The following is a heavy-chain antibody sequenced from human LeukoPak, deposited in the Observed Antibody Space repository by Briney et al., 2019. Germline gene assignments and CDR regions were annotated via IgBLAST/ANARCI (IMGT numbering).Heavy chain of an antibody. CDR3: ASVGTTNYFDY. D-gene: IGHD1-1*01. J-gene: IGHJ4*02. CDR2: IWYDGSNK. V-gene: IGHV3-33*01. Sequence: WGSLRLSCAASGFTFSSYGMHWVRQAPGKGLEWVAVIWYDGSNKYYTDSVKGRFTISRDNSKNTLFLQMNSLRAEDTAVYYCASVGTTNYFDYWGQGTLVTVSS. CDR1: GFTFSSYG.